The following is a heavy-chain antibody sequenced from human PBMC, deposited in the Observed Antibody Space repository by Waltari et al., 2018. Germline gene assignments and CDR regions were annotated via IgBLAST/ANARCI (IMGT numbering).Heavy chain of an antibody. CDR3: ASSDYGSEIDY. J-gene: IGHJ4*02. D-gene: IGHD3-10*01. Sequence: EVQLVQSGAEVKKPGESLTISCTGSGSSFTSSWIGWVRQMPGKGLGWMGIIYPGDSYTRYSPSFQGQVTISADKSISTAYLQWSSLKASDTAMYYCASSDYGSEIDYWGQGTLVTVSS. CDR1: GSSFTSSW. V-gene: IGHV5-51*01. CDR2: IYPGDSYT.